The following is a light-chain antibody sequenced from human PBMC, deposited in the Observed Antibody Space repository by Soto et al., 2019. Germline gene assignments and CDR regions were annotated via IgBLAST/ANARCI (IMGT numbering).Light chain of an antibody. CDR2: EVT. V-gene: IGLV2-8*01. Sequence: QSALTQPPSASGSPGQSVTISCTGTSSDVGGYNYVSWYQQYPGRAPKFMIYEVTKRPSGVPDRFSRSKSGNTASLTVSGLQAEDEADYYCSSYAASNNFYFVFGGGTKVTVL. CDR1: SSDVGGYNY. J-gene: IGLJ3*02. CDR3: SSYAASNNFYFV.